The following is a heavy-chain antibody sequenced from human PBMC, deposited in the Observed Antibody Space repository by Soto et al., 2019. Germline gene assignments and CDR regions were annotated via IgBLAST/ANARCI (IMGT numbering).Heavy chain of an antibody. CDR2: ISYDGTKS. J-gene: IGHJ4*02. D-gene: IGHD3-22*01. Sequence: QVHLVESGGGVVQPGRSLRLSCAASGFTFSHYAMHWVRQAPGKWLEWVAVISYDGTKSFYAKSVKGRFTISRDTSKNTLDLQLNSLGADYTAVYYCVKDREYYYDNSCYYNFDYWGQGTLVTVSS. CDR1: GFTFSHYA. V-gene: IGHV3-30-3*02. CDR3: VKDREYYYDNSCYYNFDY.